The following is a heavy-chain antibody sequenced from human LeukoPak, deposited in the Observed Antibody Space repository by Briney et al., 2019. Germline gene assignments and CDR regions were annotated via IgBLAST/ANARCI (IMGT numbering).Heavy chain of an antibody. Sequence: PGGSLRLSCAASGFRFSSYFMSWIRQAPGKGLEYVSSIDGSDGASYYADSVKGRFTISRDNSKNTLFLQMNRLRVEDTAVYYCASVDSGNYDYWGQGTLLTVSS. J-gene: IGHJ4*02. D-gene: IGHD1-26*01. CDR2: IDGSDGAS. CDR1: GFRFSSYF. V-gene: IGHV3-23*01. CDR3: ASVDSGNYDY.